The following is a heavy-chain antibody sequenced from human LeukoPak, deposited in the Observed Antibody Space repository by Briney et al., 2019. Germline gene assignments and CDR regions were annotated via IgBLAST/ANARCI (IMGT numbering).Heavy chain of an antibody. CDR3: ARDVDWFDS. CDR1: GYSISSGYY. Sequence: SETLSLTCTVSGYSISSGYYWGWIRQPPGKGLEWIGSIYHSGRTFYNPSLKSRVTISVDTSKNQFSLKLTSVTAADTAVYYCARDVDWFDSWGQGTLVTVSS. CDR2: IYHSGRT. V-gene: IGHV4-38-2*02. J-gene: IGHJ5*01.